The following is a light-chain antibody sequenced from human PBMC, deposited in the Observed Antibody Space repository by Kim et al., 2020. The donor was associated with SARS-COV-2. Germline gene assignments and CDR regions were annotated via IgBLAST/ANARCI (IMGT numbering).Light chain of an antibody. CDR1: SGSIASND. CDR3: QSYDSSNRV. J-gene: IGLJ3*02. V-gene: IGLV6-57*03. CDR2: EDN. Sequence: GKTVTSSCTRSSGSIASNDVKWYQQRPGSAPTTVIYEDNQRPSGVPDRFSGSIDSSSNSASLTISGLKTEDEADYYCQSYDSSNRVFGGGTQLTVL.